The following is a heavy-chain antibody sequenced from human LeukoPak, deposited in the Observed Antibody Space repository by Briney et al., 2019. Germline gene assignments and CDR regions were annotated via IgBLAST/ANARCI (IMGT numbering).Heavy chain of an antibody. Sequence: SETLSLTCTVSGDSISSNSYYWGWIRQPPGKGLEWIGSIYYSGASYYNPSLKSRVTISVDMSKNQFSLKLSSVTAADTAVYYWARAALGYCSGGSCRNDAFDIWGQGTMVTVSS. CDR1: GDSISSNSYY. CDR3: ARAALGYCSGGSCRNDAFDI. J-gene: IGHJ3*02. CDR2: IYYSGAS. V-gene: IGHV4-39*07. D-gene: IGHD2-15*01.